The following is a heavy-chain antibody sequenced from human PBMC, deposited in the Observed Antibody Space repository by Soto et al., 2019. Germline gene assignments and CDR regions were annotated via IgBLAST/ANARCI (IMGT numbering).Heavy chain of an antibody. CDR2: ISYDGSNK. J-gene: IGHJ5*02. CDR1: GFTFSSYA. CDR3: ARHNDYGGNSGSWFDP. V-gene: IGHV3-30-3*01. D-gene: IGHD4-17*01. Sequence: GGSLRLSCAASGFTFSSYAMHWVRQAPGKGLEWVAVISYDGSNKYYADSVKGRFTISRDNSKNTLYLQMNSLRAEDTAVYYCARHNDYGGNSGSWFDPWGQGTLVTVSS.